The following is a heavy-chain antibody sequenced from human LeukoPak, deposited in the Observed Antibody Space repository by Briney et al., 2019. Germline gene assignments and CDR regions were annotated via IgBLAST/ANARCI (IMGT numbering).Heavy chain of an antibody. J-gene: IGHJ4*02. CDR3: ARAGPGSGWYFDY. CDR2: ISPYNGNT. D-gene: IGHD6-19*01. Sequence: GASVKVSCKASGYNFISYGISWVRRAPGQGLEWMGWISPYNGNTRYAQKFQGRVAMTTDTSTTTAYMELRGLRFNDTAVYYCARAGPGSGWYFDYWGQGTLVTVSS. V-gene: IGHV1-18*01. CDR1: GYNFISYG.